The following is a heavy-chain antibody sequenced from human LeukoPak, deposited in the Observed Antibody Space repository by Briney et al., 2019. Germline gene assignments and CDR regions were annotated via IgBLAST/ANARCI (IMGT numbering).Heavy chain of an antibody. CDR1: GYTLTELS. CDR3: VRRMNYGSGYYYGMDV. CDR2: FDPEDGET. J-gene: IGHJ6*02. Sequence: ASVKVSCKVSGYTLTELSMHWVRQAPGKGLEWMGGFDPEDGETIYAQKFQGRVTMTEDTSTDTAYMELSSLRSEDTAVYYCVRRMNYGSGYYYGMDVWGQGTTVTVSS. V-gene: IGHV1-24*01. D-gene: IGHD3-10*01.